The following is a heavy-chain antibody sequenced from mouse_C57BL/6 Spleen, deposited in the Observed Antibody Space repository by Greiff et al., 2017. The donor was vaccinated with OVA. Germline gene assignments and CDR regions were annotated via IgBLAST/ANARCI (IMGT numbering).Heavy chain of an antibody. V-gene: IGHV1-52*01. Sequence: VQLQQPGAELVRPGSSVKLSCKASGYTFTSYWMHWVKQRPIQGLEWIGNIDPSDSETHYNQKFKDKATLTVDKSSSTAYMQLSSLTSEDSAVYYCARGRAYYYGSLDYWGQGTSVTVSS. J-gene: IGHJ4*01. CDR3: ARGRAYYYGSLDY. D-gene: IGHD1-1*01. CDR1: GYTFTSYW. CDR2: IDPSDSET.